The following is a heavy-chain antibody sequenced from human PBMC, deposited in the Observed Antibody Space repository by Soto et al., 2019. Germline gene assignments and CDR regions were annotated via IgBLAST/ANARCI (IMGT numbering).Heavy chain of an antibody. V-gene: IGHV1-24*01. D-gene: IGHD3-9*01. CDR1: GYTLTELS. CDR2: FDPEDGET. J-gene: IGHJ4*02. Sequence: ASVKVSFKVSGYTLTELSMHWLRQAPGKGLEWMGGFDPEDGETIYAQKFQGRVTMTEDTSTDTAYMELSSLRSEDTAVYYCATESYYDILTGFDYWGQGTLVTVSS. CDR3: ATESYYDILTGFDY.